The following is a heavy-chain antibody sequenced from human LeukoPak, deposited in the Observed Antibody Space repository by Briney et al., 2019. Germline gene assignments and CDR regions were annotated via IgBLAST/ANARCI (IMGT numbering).Heavy chain of an antibody. CDR1: GFTFSSYW. D-gene: IGHD3-3*01. CDR3: ARGGGITIFGVVPDYYYYYMDV. CDR2: INTDGSST. Sequence: GGSLRLSCAAYGFTFSSYWMHWVRQAPGKGLVWVSRINTDGSSTSYADSVKGRFTISRDNAKNTLYLQMNSLRAEDTAVYYCARGGGITIFGVVPDYYYYYMDVWGKGTTVTVSS. V-gene: IGHV3-74*01. J-gene: IGHJ6*03.